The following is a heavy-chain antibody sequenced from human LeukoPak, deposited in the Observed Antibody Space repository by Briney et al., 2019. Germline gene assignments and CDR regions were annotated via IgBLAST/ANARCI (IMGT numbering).Heavy chain of an antibody. J-gene: IGHJ4*02. CDR2: IKQDGSEK. CDR3: ARWLELMRNFDW. V-gene: IGHV3-7*01. CDR1: GFTFSDYW. D-gene: IGHD5-24*01. Sequence: GGSLRLPCVGSGFTFSDYWMSWVRQAPGKGLEWVANIKQDGSEKDYVDALKGRFTISRDNAKNSLYLQMNSLRAEDTAVYYCARWLELMRNFDWWGQGTLVTVSS.